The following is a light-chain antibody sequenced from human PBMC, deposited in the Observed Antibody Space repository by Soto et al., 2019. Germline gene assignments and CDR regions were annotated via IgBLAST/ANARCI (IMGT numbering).Light chain of an antibody. CDR1: QSIRSSY. CDR3: QQYGSSGT. CDR2: GAS. J-gene: IGKJ1*01. Sequence: EIVLTQSPGTLAFSPGRRATLSCRASQSIRSSYLAWYQQRPGKAPRPLIHGASNRATGIPDRFSGSGSGTDFTLTIRRLEPEDFAVYYCQQYGSSGTFGQGTKVDIK. V-gene: IGKV3-20*01.